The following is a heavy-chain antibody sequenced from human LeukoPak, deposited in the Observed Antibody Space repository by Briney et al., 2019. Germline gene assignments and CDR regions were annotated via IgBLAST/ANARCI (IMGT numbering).Heavy chain of an antibody. V-gene: IGHV4-61*02. J-gene: IGHJ4*02. Sequence: SQTLSLTCTVSGGSISSDSYYWSWLRQPAGKGLEWIGRIYSSGSTNYNPSLKSRVTILVDTFKNQFSLKLSSVTAADTAVYYCARDWGRGYSGYDRRADTGFDYWGQGTLVTVSS. CDR1: GGSISSDSYY. CDR3: ARDWGRGYSGYDRRADTGFDY. CDR2: IYSSGST. D-gene: IGHD5-12*01.